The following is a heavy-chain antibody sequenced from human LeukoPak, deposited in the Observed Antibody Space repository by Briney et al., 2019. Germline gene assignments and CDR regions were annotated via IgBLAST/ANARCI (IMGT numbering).Heavy chain of an antibody. CDR1: GYTFTGYH. J-gene: IGHJ4*02. D-gene: IGHD1-26*01. Sequence: ASVKVSCKASGYTFTGYHMHWVRQAPGQGLEWMGWINPNSGGTNYAQKFQGRVTMTRDTSISTAYMELSRLRSDDTAVYYCAREEGQWELKPYLFDYWGQGTLVTVSS. V-gene: IGHV1-2*02. CDR3: AREEGQWELKPYLFDY. CDR2: INPNSGGT.